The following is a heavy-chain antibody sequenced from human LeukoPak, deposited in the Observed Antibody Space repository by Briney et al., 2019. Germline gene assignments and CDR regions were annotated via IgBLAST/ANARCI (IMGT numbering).Heavy chain of an antibody. CDR2: IIPIFGTA. D-gene: IGHD2-2*01. J-gene: IGHJ4*02. Sequence: SVKVSCKASGGTFSSYAISWVRQAPGQGLEWMGGIIPIFGTANYAQKFQGRVTITADESTSTAYMELSSLRSEDTAVYYCARGTLPLVPAAMGYWGQGTLVTVSS. CDR1: GGTFSSYA. CDR3: ARGTLPLVPAAMGY. V-gene: IGHV1-69*13.